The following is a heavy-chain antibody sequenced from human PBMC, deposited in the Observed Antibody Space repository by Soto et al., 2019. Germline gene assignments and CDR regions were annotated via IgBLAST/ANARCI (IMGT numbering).Heavy chain of an antibody. Sequence: PSETLSLTCAVSGYSISSSNWWGWIRQPPGKGLEWIGYIYYSGTTYYNPSLKSRVTMSVDTSKNQFSLKLSSVTAADTAVYYCARGAYSSSSWGWFDPWGQGTLVTVSS. CDR1: GYSISSSNW. CDR3: ARGAYSSSSWGWFDP. D-gene: IGHD6-13*01. J-gene: IGHJ5*02. V-gene: IGHV4-28*03. CDR2: IYYSGTT.